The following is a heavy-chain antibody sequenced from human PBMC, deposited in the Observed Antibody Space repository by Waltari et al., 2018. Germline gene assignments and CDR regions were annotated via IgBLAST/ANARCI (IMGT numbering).Heavy chain of an antibody. CDR1: GYTFTSYG. CDR2: ISAYNGNT. CDR3: ARAYYYDSSGYSFDY. Sequence: QVQLVQSGAEVKKPGASVKVYCKASGYTFTSYGISWVRQAPGQGLEWMGWISAYNGNTNYAQKLQGRVTMTTDTSTSTAYMELRSLRSDDTAVYYCARAYYYDSSGYSFDYWGQGTLVTVSS. D-gene: IGHD3-22*01. J-gene: IGHJ4*02. V-gene: IGHV1-18*01.